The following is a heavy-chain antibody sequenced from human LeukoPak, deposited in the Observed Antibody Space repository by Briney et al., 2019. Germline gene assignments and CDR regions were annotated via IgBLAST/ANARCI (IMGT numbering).Heavy chain of an antibody. Sequence: QPGGSLRLSCVASGFTFDAFAMYWVRQVPGKGLEWVSGINWNNGKIDYADSVKGRFTISRDNAKNSLYLQMNSLRPEDTALYYCARCRHSYDSSGFPHYWGQGTLVTVSS. CDR2: INWNNGKI. V-gene: IGHV3-9*01. D-gene: IGHD3-22*01. CDR3: ARCRHSYDSSGFPHY. CDR1: GFTFDAFA. J-gene: IGHJ4*02.